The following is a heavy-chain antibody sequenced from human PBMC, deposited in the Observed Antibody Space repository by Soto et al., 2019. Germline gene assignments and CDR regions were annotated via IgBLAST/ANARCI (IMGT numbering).Heavy chain of an antibody. CDR2: FDPEDGET. CDR1: GYTLTELS. J-gene: IGHJ4*02. V-gene: IGHV1-24*01. D-gene: IGHD3-3*01. Sequence: GASVKVSCNVSGYTLTELSMHWVRQAPGKGLEWMGGFDPEDGETIYAQKFQGRVTMTEDTSTDTAYMELSSLRSEDTAVYYCETIPPFWSQYYFYYWGQGTLVTVSS. CDR3: ETIPPFWSQYYFYY.